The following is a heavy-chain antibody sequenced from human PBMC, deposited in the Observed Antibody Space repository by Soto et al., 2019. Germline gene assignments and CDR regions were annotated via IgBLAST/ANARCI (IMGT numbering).Heavy chain of an antibody. CDR1: GFSFMSYG. CDR2: ISYEGSNI. D-gene: IGHD3-10*01. J-gene: IGHJ3*02. CDR3: AKISRDYDGSGSFPHDAFDI. Sequence: GGSLRLSCAASGFSFMSYGMHWVRQAPGKGLEWVAVISYEGSNINYVHSVKGRFTISRDNSKNMLYLQMNSLKPEDTAVYYCAKISRDYDGSGSFPHDAFDIWGQGTMVTVSS. V-gene: IGHV3-30*18.